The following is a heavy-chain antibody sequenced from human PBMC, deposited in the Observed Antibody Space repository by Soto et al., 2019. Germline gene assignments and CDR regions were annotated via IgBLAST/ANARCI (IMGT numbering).Heavy chain of an antibody. D-gene: IGHD3-10*01. CDR1: GGSISSGGYY. CDR2: IYYSGST. Sequence: PSETLSLTCTVSGGSISSGGYYWSWIRQHPGKGLEWIGYIYYSGSTYYNPSLKSRVTISVDTSKNQFSLKLSSVTAADTAVYYCAXRGSGSPGSYYYYGMDVWGQGTTVTVSS. V-gene: IGHV4-31*03. CDR3: AXRGSGSPGSYYYYGMDV. J-gene: IGHJ6*02.